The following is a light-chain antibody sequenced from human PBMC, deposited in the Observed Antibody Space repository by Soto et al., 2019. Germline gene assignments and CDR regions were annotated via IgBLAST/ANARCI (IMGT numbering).Light chain of an antibody. Sequence: QSVLTQPASVSGSPGQSITISCTGTSSDVGGYNFVSWYQQHPGKAPKLMIYDVTNRPSGVSNRFSGSKSGNTASLTISGLQAEDEAHYYCSSYTSTNTQLFGGGTKLIVL. CDR1: SSDVGGYNF. CDR3: SSYTSTNTQL. V-gene: IGLV2-14*03. CDR2: DVT. J-gene: IGLJ2*01.